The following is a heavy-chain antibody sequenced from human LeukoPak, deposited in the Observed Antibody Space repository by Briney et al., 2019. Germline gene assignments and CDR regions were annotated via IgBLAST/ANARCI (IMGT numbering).Heavy chain of an antibody. CDR3: ARGRDGYNLVDAFDI. CDR1: GFTFSSYA. CDR2: ISGSGGST. V-gene: IGHV3-23*01. Sequence: PGGSLRLSCAASGFTFSSYATSWVRQAPGKGLEWVSAISGSGGSTYYADSVKGRFTISRDNSKNTLYLQMNSLRAEDTAVYYCARGRDGYNLVDAFDIWGQGIMVTVSS. D-gene: IGHD5-24*01. J-gene: IGHJ3*02.